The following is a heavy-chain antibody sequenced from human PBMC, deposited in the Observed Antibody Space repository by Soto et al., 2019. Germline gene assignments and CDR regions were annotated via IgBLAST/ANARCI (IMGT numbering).Heavy chain of an antibody. CDR1: GGSIRSYY. Sequence: PSETLSLTCNDTGGSIRSYYWTWIQQPPGKGLEWLGYIFYSGSTFYNPSLKSRVTISIHASKSQFSLQLTSVTAADTAVYYCARGAADTAMVDSWGQGTLVTVSS. V-gene: IGHV4-59*01. CDR3: ARGAADTAMVDS. CDR2: IFYSGST. D-gene: IGHD5-18*01. J-gene: IGHJ4*02.